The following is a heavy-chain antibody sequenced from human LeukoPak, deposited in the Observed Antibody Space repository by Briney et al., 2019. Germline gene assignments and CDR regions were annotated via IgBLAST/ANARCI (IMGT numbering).Heavy chain of an antibody. CDR3: ARPIIPKYSSGWYS. Sequence: SETLSLTCTVSGGSISSSSYYWGWIRQPPGKGLEWIGSIYYSGSTYYNPSLKSRVTISVDTSKNQFSLKLSSVTAADTAVYYCARPIIPKYSSGWYSWGQGTLVTVSS. V-gene: IGHV4-39*01. J-gene: IGHJ5*02. D-gene: IGHD6-19*01. CDR2: IYYSGST. CDR1: GGSISSSSYY.